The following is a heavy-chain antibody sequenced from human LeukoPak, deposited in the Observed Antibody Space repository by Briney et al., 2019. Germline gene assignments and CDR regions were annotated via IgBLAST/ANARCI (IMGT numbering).Heavy chain of an antibody. D-gene: IGHD3-3*01. CDR1: GGSISSYY. Sequence: PSETLSLTCTVSGGSISSYYWSWIRQPAGKGLEWIGRIYTSGSTNYNPSLKSRVTMSVDTSKNQFSLKLSSVTAADTAVYYCARREGVSYYDFWSGPSRAFDIWGQGTMVTVSS. CDR3: ARREGVSYYDFWSGPSRAFDI. V-gene: IGHV4-4*07. J-gene: IGHJ3*02. CDR2: IYTSGST.